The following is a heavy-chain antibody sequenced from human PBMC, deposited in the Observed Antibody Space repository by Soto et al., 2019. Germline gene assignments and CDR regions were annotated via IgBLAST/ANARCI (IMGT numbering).Heavy chain of an antibody. CDR2: ISSSSSTI. CDR1: GFTFSSYS. D-gene: IGHD3-22*01. J-gene: IGHJ6*04. Sequence: GGSLRLSCAASGFTFSSYSMNWVRQAPGEGLEWVSYISSSSSTIYYADSVKGRFTISRDNAKNSLYLQMNSLRDEDTAVYYCARGEYYDSSGPYGMDGWGKGTTVPVAS. CDR3: ARGEYYDSSGPYGMDG. V-gene: IGHV3-48*02.